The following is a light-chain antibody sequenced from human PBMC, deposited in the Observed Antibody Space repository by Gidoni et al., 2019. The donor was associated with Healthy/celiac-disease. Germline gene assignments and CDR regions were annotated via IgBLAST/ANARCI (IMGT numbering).Light chain of an antibody. CDR1: QSVLYSSNNKNY. J-gene: IGKJ1*01. Sequence: DIVMTQSPYSLAVSLGERATINCKSSQSVLYSSNNKNYLAWYQQKPGQPPKLLIYWASTREAGVPDRFSGSGSGTDFTLTISSRQAEDGAVYYCQQDYSTPRTFGQGTKVEIK. CDR3: QQDYSTPRT. CDR2: WAS. V-gene: IGKV4-1*01.